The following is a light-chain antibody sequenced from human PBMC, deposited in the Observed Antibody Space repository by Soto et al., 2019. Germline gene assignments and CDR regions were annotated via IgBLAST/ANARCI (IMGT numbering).Light chain of an antibody. J-gene: IGLJ1*01. CDR2: KNN. V-gene: IGLV1-47*01. CDR1: SSSIGSNY. Sequence: QSVLTQPPSASGTPGQRVIISCSGTSSSIGSNYVYWYQQVPGTAPKLLIYKNNQRPSGVPDRFSGSKSGSSASLAISGLRSEDEADYYCAAWDDSLSVHYVFGVGTKVTVL. CDR3: AAWDDSLSVHYV.